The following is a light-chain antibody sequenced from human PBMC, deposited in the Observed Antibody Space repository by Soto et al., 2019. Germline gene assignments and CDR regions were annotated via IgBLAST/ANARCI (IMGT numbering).Light chain of an antibody. J-gene: IGLJ3*02. CDR3: NSYTSSSFPV. CDR1: SSDVGGYNY. V-gene: IGLV2-14*01. CDR2: EVS. Sequence: QSALTQPASVSGSPGQSITISCTGTSSDVGGYNYVSWYQQHPGKAPKLMIYEVSNRPSGVSNRFSGSKSGNTASLTISGLQAEDEADYYCNSYTSSSFPVFGGGTKLTVL.